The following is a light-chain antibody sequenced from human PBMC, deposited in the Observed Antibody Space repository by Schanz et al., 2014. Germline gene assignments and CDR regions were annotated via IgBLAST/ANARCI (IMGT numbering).Light chain of an antibody. CDR1: SSDVGDYDY. Sequence: QSVLTQPPSASGSPGQSVTISCTGTSSDVGDYDYVSWYQQRPGKAPKLMIYDVSNRPSGVSNRFSGSKSGNTASLTISGLQAEDEADYYCSSYTSSSTRVFGGGTKLTVL. J-gene: IGLJ2*01. V-gene: IGLV2-14*01. CDR2: DVS. CDR3: SSYTSSSTRV.